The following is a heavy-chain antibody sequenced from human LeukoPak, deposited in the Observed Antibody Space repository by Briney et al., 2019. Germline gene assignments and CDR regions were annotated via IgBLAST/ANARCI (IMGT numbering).Heavy chain of an antibody. Sequence: PGRSLRLSCAASGFTFDDYAMHWVRQAPGKGLEWVSGISWNSGSIGYADSVKGRFTISRDNAKNSLYLQMNSLRAEDTALYYCAKGSNIVALLDYWGQGTLVTVSS. CDR2: ISWNSGSI. CDR3: AKGSNIVALLDY. D-gene: IGHD5-12*01. CDR1: GFTFDDYA. J-gene: IGHJ4*02. V-gene: IGHV3-9*01.